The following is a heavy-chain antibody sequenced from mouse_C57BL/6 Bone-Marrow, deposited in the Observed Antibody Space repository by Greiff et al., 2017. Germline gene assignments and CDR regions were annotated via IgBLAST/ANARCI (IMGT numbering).Heavy chain of an antibody. CDR2: ISYDGSN. Sequence: ESGPGLVKPSQSLSLTCSVTGYSITSGYYWNWIRQFPGNKLEWMGYISYDGSNNYNPSLKNRIAITRDTSKNQFFLKLNSVTTEDTATYYCASEAYYSNFAYWGQGTLVTVSA. CDR3: ASEAYYSNFAY. D-gene: IGHD2-5*01. V-gene: IGHV3-6*01. CDR1: GYSITSGYY. J-gene: IGHJ3*01.